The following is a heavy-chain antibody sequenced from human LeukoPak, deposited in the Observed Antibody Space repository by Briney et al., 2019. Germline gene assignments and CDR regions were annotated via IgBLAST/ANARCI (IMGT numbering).Heavy chain of an antibody. D-gene: IGHD6-25*01. J-gene: IGHJ4*02. CDR1: GFTVSSNY. CDR3: AVRGPARYFDY. CDR2: IYSGGST. V-gene: IGHV3-53*01. Sequence: GGSLRLSCAASGFTVSSNYMSWVRQAPGKGLEWVSVIYSGGSTYYADSVKGRFTISRDNSKNTLYLQMNSLRAEDTAVYYCAVRGPARYFDYWGQGTLVTVSS.